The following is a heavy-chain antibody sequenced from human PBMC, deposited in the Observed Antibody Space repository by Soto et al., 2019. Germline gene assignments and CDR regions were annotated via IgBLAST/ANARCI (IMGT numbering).Heavy chain of an antibody. CDR2: IKKDGSKK. CDR3: ARDMPEAAVFDY. J-gene: IGHJ4*02. V-gene: IGHV3-7*04. D-gene: IGHD6-13*01. CDR1: GFTFSNYW. Sequence: HPGGSLRLSCAASGFTFSNYWMHWVRQAPGKGLEWVANIKKDGSKKYYVDSVKGRFTISRDNAKNSLYLQMNSLRAEDTAVYYCARDMPEAAVFDYWGQGTLVTVSS.